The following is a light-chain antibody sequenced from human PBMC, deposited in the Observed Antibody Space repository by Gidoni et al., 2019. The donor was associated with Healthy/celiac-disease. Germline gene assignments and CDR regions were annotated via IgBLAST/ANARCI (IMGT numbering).Light chain of an antibody. CDR2: AAS. CDR3: QQSYSTSPLT. CDR1: QSISSY. V-gene: IGKV1-39*01. Sequence: DIQMTQSQSSLSASVGDRVTITCRASQSISSYLNWYQQKPGKAPKLLIYAASSLQSGVPSRFSGSGSGTDFTLTISSLQPEDFATYYCQQSYSTSPLTFGGGTKVEIK. J-gene: IGKJ4*01.